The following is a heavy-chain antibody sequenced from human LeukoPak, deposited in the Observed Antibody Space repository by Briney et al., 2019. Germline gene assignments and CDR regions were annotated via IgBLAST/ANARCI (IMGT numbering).Heavy chain of an antibody. V-gene: IGHV3-64*04. Sequence: PGGSLRLSCSVSGFTFSSYAMHWVRQAPGKGLEYVSVISSNGGSTYYADSVKGRFTISRDNSKNTLYLQMNSLRVEDTAVYYCVSRDGYSYGLDYWGQGTPVTVSS. CDR2: ISSNGGST. CDR1: GFTFSSYA. D-gene: IGHD5-18*01. CDR3: VSRDGYSYGLDY. J-gene: IGHJ4*02.